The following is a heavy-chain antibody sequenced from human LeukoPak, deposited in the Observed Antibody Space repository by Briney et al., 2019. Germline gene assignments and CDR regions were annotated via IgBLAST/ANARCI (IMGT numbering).Heavy chain of an antibody. CDR3: ARDQDYGGSTGDY. D-gene: IGHD4-23*01. Sequence: GGSLRLSCAASGFTVSSNYMSWVRLAPGKGLELDSVIHSGGSTYYADSVKGRFTISRDNSKNKLYLQMNSLRAGDTAVYYCARDQDYGGSTGDYWGQGTLVTVSS. CDR1: GFTVSSNY. CDR2: IHSGGST. J-gene: IGHJ4*02. V-gene: IGHV3-53*01.